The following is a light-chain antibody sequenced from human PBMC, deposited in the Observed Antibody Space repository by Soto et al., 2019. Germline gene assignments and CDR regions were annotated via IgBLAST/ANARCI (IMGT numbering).Light chain of an antibody. V-gene: IGLV2-14*01. CDR2: EVT. CDR1: SSDIGAYNY. CDR3: SSYSSTSTLYV. Sequence: QSALTQPASVSGSPGQSITISCIGTSSDIGAYNYVSWYQQHPGKVPKLMIYEVTNRPSGLSNRFSGSKSGNTASLTISGLQAEDEAEYFCSSYSSTSTLYVFGTGTKATVL. J-gene: IGLJ1*01.